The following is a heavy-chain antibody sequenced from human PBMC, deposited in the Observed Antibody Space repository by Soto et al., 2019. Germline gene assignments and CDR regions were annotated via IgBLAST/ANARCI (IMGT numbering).Heavy chain of an antibody. CDR1: GYSFTGNS. D-gene: IGHD2-2*01. Sequence: QVHLVQSGAEVKKPGASVKVSCKASGYSFTGNSIHWVRQAPGQGLEWMGWIHPSNGGTNHAQRFPSAATMTRDTGTRTVYMVLSRVTADDTAGYYCASQRRGVAYWGEGPLVTVSS. CDR2: IHPSNGGT. J-gene: IGHJ4*02. V-gene: IGHV1-2*02. CDR3: ASQRRGVAY.